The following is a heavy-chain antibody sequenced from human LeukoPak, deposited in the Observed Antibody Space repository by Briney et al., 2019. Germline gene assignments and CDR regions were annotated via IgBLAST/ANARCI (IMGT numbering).Heavy chain of an antibody. J-gene: IGHJ4*02. D-gene: IGHD3-22*01. Sequence: PGGTLRLSCAASGFTFSSYGMNWVRQAPGKGLEWVSAISGSGGSTYYADSVKGRFTISRDNSKNTLYLQMNSLRAEDTAVYYCAKDYSDSSGYFRVPHVFGFWGQGTLVTVSS. V-gene: IGHV3-23*01. CDR1: GFTFSSYG. CDR2: ISGSGGST. CDR3: AKDYSDSSGYFRVPHVFGF.